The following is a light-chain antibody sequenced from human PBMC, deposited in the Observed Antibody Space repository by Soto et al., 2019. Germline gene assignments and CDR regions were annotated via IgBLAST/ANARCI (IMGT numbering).Light chain of an antibody. CDR2: EVS. CDR3: SSYAGSVYV. Sequence: ALTQPPSAAGSPGQSVTISCTGTSSDVGGYNYVSWYQQHPGKAPKLMIYEVSKRPSGVPDRFSGSKSGNTASLTVSGLQAEDEADYYCSSYAGSVYVFGTGTKVPS. CDR1: SSDVGGYNY. V-gene: IGLV2-8*01. J-gene: IGLJ1*01.